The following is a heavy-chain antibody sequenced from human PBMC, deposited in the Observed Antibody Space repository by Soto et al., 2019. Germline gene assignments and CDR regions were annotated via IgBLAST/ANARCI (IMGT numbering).Heavy chain of an antibody. V-gene: IGHV1-3*01. D-gene: IGHD4-17*01. CDR2: INAGNGNT. J-gene: IGHJ3*02. CDR3: ARGKYGDYDAFDI. CDR1: GYTFTSYA. Sequence: QVQLVQSGAEVKKPGASVKVSCKASGYTFTSYAMHWVRQAPGQRLEWMGWINAGNGNTKYSQKFQGRVPITRDTSASTAYMELSSLISEDTAVYYCARGKYGDYDAFDIWGQGTMVTVSS.